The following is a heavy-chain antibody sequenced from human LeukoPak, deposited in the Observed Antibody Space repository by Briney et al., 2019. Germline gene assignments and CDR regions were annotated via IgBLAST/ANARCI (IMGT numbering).Heavy chain of an antibody. CDR3: ARVRLGSGWFGIDY. Sequence: ASVKVSCKASGYTFTGYYMHWVRQAPGQGLEWMGWINPNSGGTNYAQKFQGRVTMTRDTSISTAYMELSRLRSDDTAVYYCARVRLGSGWFGIDYWGQGTLVTVSS. CDR1: GYTFTGYY. V-gene: IGHV1-2*02. J-gene: IGHJ4*02. D-gene: IGHD6-19*01. CDR2: INPNSGGT.